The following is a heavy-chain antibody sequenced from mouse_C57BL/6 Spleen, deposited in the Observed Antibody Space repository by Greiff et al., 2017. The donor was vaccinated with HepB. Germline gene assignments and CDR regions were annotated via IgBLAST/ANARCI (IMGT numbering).Heavy chain of an antibody. CDR1: GFNIKDYY. Sequence: EVQLQQSGAELVRPGASVKLSCTASGFNIKDYYMHWVKQRPEQGLEWIGRIDPEDGDTEYAPKFQGKATMTADTSSNTAYLQLSSLTSEDTAVYYCTLYYLKGDYFDYWGQGTTLTVSS. D-gene: IGHD1-1*01. CDR3: TLYYLKGDYFDY. CDR2: IDPEDGDT. V-gene: IGHV14-1*01. J-gene: IGHJ2*01.